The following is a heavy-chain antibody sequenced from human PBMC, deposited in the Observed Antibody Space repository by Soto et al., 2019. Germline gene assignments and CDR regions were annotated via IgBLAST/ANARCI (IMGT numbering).Heavy chain of an antibody. D-gene: IGHD2-15*01. Sequence: WGSLRLSCAASGFTFSSYAMGWVRQGPGKGLEWVAVVSIGVSTHYADSVRGRFTISRDNSKNTLSLQMNSLTAEDTAVYFCATRSGAGGHFDYWGQGAPVTVSS. CDR3: ATRSGAGGHFDY. CDR1: GFTFSSYA. CDR2: VSIGVST. V-gene: IGHV3-23*01. J-gene: IGHJ4*02.